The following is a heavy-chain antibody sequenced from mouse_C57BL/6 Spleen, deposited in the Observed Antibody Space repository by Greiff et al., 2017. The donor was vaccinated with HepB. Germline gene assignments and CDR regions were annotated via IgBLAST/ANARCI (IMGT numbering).Heavy chain of an antibody. V-gene: IGHV1-53*01. CDR3: ARDQTAQATAWFAY. D-gene: IGHD3-2*02. Sequence: LQQPGTELVKPGASVKLSCKASGYTFTSYWMHWVKQRPGQGLEWIGNINPSNGGTNYNEKFKSKATLTVDKSSSTAYMQLSSLTSEDSAVYYCARDQTAQATAWFAYWGQGTLVTVSA. CDR1: GYTFTSYW. CDR2: INPSNGGT. J-gene: IGHJ3*01.